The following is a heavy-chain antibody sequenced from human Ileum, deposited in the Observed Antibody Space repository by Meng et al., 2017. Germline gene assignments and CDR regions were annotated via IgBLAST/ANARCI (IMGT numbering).Heavy chain of an antibody. D-gene: IGHD3-10*01. CDR3: ARGPLARGDFYYGMYV. CDR1: GFTFASFW. J-gene: IGHJ6*02. Sequence: GESLKIACSASGFTFASFWMTWVRQAPAKGLERVANIKQDGSEKYYVNSVKGRFTISRDNAKKSLYLQINSLRAEDTAVYFCARGPLARGDFYYGMYVWGQGTTVTVSS. V-gene: IGHV3-7*01. CDR2: IKQDGSEK.